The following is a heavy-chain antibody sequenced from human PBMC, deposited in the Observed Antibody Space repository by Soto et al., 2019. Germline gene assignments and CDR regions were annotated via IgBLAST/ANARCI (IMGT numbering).Heavy chain of an antibody. CDR2: IKQDGSEK. CDR3: ARGSEGYSGYDSYYFDY. D-gene: IGHD5-12*01. V-gene: IGHV3-7*05. J-gene: IGHJ4*02. Sequence: GGSLRLSCAASGFTFSSYWMSWVRQAPGKGLEWVANIKQDGSEKYYVDSVKGRFTISRDNAKNSLYLQMNSLRAEDTAVYYCARGSEGYSGYDSYYFDYWGQGTLVTVSS. CDR1: GFTFSSYW.